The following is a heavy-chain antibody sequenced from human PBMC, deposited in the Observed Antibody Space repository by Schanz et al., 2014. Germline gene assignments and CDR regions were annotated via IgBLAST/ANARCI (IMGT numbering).Heavy chain of an antibody. CDR3: AKLSSSGRLAGYFDY. Sequence: EVHLVESGGGLVKPGGSLRLSCEASEFTFSSYKMNWVRQAPGKGLEWVSGFIVDSGNTYYAGSVKGRFSISRDYSKNTLYLQMSSLRAEDTAIYYCAKLSSSGRLAGYFDYWGQGALVTVSS. V-gene: IGHV3-23*04. CDR1: EFTFSSYK. J-gene: IGHJ4*02. CDR2: FIVDSGNT. D-gene: IGHD6-19*01.